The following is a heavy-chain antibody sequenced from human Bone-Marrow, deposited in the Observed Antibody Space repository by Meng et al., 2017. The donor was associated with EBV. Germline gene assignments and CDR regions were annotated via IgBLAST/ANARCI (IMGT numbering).Heavy chain of an antibody. Sequence: VQSWGEGQHPGSSVPLPCWPSGGTFHRDAVRWVRQAPGQGLEWMGGLIPMSGAPHYAQKFQGRVTITADESTSTHYMDLSNLRSDDTAMYYCASESGRGFTPDYWGQGTLVTVSS. CDR1: GGTFHRDA. J-gene: IGHJ4*02. CDR3: ASESGRGFTPDY. V-gene: IGHV1-69*01. D-gene: IGHD3-10*01. CDR2: LIPMSGAP.